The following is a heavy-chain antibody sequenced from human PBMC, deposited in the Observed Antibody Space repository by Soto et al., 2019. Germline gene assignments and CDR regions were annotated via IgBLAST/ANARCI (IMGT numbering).Heavy chain of an antibody. D-gene: IGHD4-4*01. Sequence: ASVKVSCKVSGYTLTELSMHWVRQAPGKGLEWMGGFDPEDGETIYAQKFQGRVTMTEDTSTDTAYMELSSLRSEDTAVYYFATAPSNYYYYYYMDVWGKGTTVTVSS. CDR2: FDPEDGET. V-gene: IGHV1-24*01. CDR1: GYTLTELS. CDR3: ATAPSNYYYYYYMDV. J-gene: IGHJ6*03.